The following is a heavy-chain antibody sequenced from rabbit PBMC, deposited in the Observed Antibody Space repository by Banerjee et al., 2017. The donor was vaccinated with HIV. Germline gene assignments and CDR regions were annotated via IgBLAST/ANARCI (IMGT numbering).Heavy chain of an antibody. CDR1: GFSFSNSYW. V-gene: IGHV1S45*01. CDR2: IYAGSSGSA. Sequence: QEQLEESGGDLVKPEGSLTLTCKASGFSFSNSYWICWVRQAPGKGLEWIGTIYAGSSGSAYYASWVDGRFTISKTSSTTVSLQMTSLTAADTATYFCARDLAGVIGWNFDLWGPGTLVTVS. J-gene: IGHJ4*01. CDR3: ARDLAGVIGWNFDL. D-gene: IGHD4-1*01.